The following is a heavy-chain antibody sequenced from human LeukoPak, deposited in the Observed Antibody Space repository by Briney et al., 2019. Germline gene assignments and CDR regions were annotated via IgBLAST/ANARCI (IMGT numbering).Heavy chain of an antibody. V-gene: IGHV1-46*01. J-gene: IGHJ3*01. D-gene: IGHD3-3*01. CDR1: GYTFTSYY. CDR2: DYPSGGST. Sequence: ASVKVSCRASGYTFTSYYMHWVRQAPGQGLEWMGIDYPSGGSTSYAQEFQGRVTMTRDTSTSTVYMELSSLRSEDTAVYYCAPTVDGVLRFLFWGQGTMVTVSS. CDR3: APTVDGVLRFLF.